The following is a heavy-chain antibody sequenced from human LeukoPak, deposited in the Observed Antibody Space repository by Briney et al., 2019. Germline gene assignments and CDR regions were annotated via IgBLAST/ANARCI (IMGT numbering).Heavy chain of an antibody. CDR3: AKDINLGTYYDFWSGYHDAFDI. D-gene: IGHD3-3*01. J-gene: IGHJ3*02. CDR1: GFTFDDYA. CDR2: ISWNSGSI. Sequence: GGSLRLSCAASGFTFDDYAMHWVRQAPGKGLEWVSGISWNSGSIGYADSVKGRFTISRDNAKNSLYLQMNSLTAEDTALYYCAKDINLGTYYDFWSGYHDAFDIWGQGTMVTVSS. V-gene: IGHV3-9*01.